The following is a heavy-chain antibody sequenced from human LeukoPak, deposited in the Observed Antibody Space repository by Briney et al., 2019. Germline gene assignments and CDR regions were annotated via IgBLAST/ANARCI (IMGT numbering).Heavy chain of an antibody. CDR2: ISGSGGST. Sequence: PGGTLRLSCAASGFTFSSYGMSWVRQAPGKGLEWVSAISGSGGSTYYADSVKGRFTISRDNSKNTLYLQMNSLRAEDTAVYYCARRISLIYDSSVDAFDIWGQGTMVTVSS. D-gene: IGHD3-22*01. CDR1: GFTFSSYG. V-gene: IGHV3-23*01. CDR3: ARRISLIYDSSVDAFDI. J-gene: IGHJ3*02.